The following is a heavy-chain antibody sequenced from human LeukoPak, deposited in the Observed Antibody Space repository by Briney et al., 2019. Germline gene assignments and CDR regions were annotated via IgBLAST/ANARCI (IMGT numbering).Heavy chain of an antibody. CDR3: VRDSDASSGDWFDP. V-gene: IGHV4-39*07. Sequence: SETLSLTCTVFGGSISSSPFYWGWIRQPPGKGLEWIGSIYYSGSTYYNPSLKSRVTISLDTSKNQFSLKLSSVTAADTAVYYCVRDSDASSGDWFDPWGQGTLVTVSS. CDR2: IYYSGST. J-gene: IGHJ5*01. CDR1: GGSISSSPFY. D-gene: IGHD6-6*01.